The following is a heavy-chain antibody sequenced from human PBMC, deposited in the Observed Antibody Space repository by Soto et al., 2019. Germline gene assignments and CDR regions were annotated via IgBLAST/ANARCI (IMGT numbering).Heavy chain of an antibody. D-gene: IGHD3-3*01. CDR2: ISAYNGNT. CDR3: ARVLKYYDFWSGSQSRYYYMDV. V-gene: IGHV1-18*01. J-gene: IGHJ6*03. CDR1: GYTFTSYG. Sequence: ASVKVSCKASGYTFTSYGISWVRQAPGQGLEWMGWISAYNGNTNYAQKLQGRVTMTTDTSTSTAYMELRSLRSDDTAVYYCARVLKYYDFWSGSQSRYYYMDVWGKGTTVTVPS.